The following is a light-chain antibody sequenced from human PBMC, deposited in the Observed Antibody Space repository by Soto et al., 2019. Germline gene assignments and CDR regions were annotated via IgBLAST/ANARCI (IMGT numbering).Light chain of an antibody. J-gene: IGKJ2*01. CDR1: QGINIF. Sequence: DIQLTQSPSFLSASVGDRVTITCQASQGINIFLAWFQQKPGKAPNLLISAASTLQSGVPSRFSGSGSETECTLTITSLQPEDSATYYCQQRNSYPRTFGQGTKVDIK. V-gene: IGKV1-9*01. CDR3: QQRNSYPRT. CDR2: AAS.